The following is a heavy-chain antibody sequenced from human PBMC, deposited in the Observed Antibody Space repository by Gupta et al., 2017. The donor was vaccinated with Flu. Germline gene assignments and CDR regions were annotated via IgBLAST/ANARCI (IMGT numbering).Heavy chain of an antibody. CDR2: INPDGTEK. J-gene: IGHJ5*02. V-gene: IGHV3-7*01. CDR1: GLTFNRSW. CDR3: ASWGGPKHS. D-gene: IGHD3-16*01. Sequence: EVQLVESGGDLVQPGGSLRLSCAASGLTFNRSWMNWVRQVPGKGLEWVANINPDGTEKRYVDSVKGRFTISRDNAKNSLSLQMNSLRAEDTGIYYCASWGGPKHSWGQGTLVTVSS.